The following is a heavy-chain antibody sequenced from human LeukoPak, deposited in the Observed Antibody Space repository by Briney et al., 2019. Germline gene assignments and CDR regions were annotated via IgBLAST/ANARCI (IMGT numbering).Heavy chain of an antibody. Sequence: GGSLRLSCAASGFTFSDYYMSWIRQAPGKGLEWVSYISSSGSTIYYADSVKGRFTISRDNAKNSLYLQMNSLRAGDTAVYYCAREGIVATFYYYYGMDVWGQGTTVTVSS. J-gene: IGHJ6*02. CDR3: AREGIVATFYYYYGMDV. CDR1: GFTFSDYY. V-gene: IGHV3-11*01. D-gene: IGHD5-12*01. CDR2: ISSSGSTI.